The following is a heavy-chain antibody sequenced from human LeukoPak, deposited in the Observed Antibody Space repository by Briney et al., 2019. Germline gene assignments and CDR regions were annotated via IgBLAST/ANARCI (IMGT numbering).Heavy chain of an antibody. Sequence: ASVKVSCKASGYTFTSYYMHWVRQAPGQGLEWMGIINPSGGSTSYAQKFQGRVTMTRDTSTSTVYMELGSLRSEDTAVYYCARDPQGIAAALTFDYWGQGTLVTVSS. J-gene: IGHJ4*02. CDR3: ARDPQGIAAALTFDY. V-gene: IGHV1-46*01. CDR1: GYTFTSYY. CDR2: INPSGGST. D-gene: IGHD6-13*01.